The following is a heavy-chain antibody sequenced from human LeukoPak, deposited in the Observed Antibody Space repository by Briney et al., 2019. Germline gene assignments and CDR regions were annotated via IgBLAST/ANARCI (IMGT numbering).Heavy chain of an antibody. Sequence: GGSLRLSCVVSGFPFSTYWMTWVRQAPGKGLEWVANIIQDGNEKFYVGSVKGRFTISRDNPRNTLYMQMNSLRDEDTAVYYCAIMHGYYDGTGYWVQWGQGTLVTVSS. J-gene: IGHJ1*01. CDR1: GFPFSTYW. CDR3: AIMHGYYDGTGYWVQ. D-gene: IGHD3-22*01. CDR2: IIQDGNEK. V-gene: IGHV3-7*03.